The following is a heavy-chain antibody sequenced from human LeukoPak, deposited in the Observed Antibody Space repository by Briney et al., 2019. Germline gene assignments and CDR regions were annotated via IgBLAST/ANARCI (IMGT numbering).Heavy chain of an antibody. V-gene: IGHV1-69*13. CDR2: IIPIFGTA. CDR1: GGTFSSYA. J-gene: IGHJ4*02. D-gene: IGHD3-3*01. Sequence: PVKVSCKASGGTFSSYAISWVRQAPGHGLEWMGGIIPIFGTANYAQKFQGRVTITADESTSTAYMELSSLRSEDTAVYYCATGMYYDFWSGYYDDYWGQGTLVTVSS. CDR3: ATGMYYDFWSGYYDDY.